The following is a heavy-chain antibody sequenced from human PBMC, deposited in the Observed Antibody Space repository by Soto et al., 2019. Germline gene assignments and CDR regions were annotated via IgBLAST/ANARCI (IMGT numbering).Heavy chain of an antibody. D-gene: IGHD3-22*01. CDR3: ASDVHYYDSSAYWAY. Sequence: EVQLVESGGGLVKPGGSLRLSCAASGFTFSSYSMNWVRQAPGKGLEWVSSITGSSSYIYYADSVKGRFTISRDNAKNSLYLQMNSLRAEDTAVYYCASDVHYYDSSAYWAYWGQGTLVTVSS. V-gene: IGHV3-21*02. CDR1: GFTFSSYS. CDR2: ITGSSSYI. J-gene: IGHJ4*02.